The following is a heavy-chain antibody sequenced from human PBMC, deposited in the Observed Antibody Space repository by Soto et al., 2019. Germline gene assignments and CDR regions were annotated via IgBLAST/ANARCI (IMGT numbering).Heavy chain of an antibody. J-gene: IGHJ6*02. Sequence: GESLKISCKGSGYSFTSYWIGWVRQMPGKGLEWMGIIYPGDSDTRYSPSFQGQVTISADKSISTAYLQWSSLKASDTAMYYCAIGLYYYDSSGYYYDYYGMDVWGQGTTVTVSS. D-gene: IGHD3-22*01. CDR3: AIGLYYYDSSGYYYDYYGMDV. CDR1: GYSFTSYW. V-gene: IGHV5-51*01. CDR2: IYPGDSDT.